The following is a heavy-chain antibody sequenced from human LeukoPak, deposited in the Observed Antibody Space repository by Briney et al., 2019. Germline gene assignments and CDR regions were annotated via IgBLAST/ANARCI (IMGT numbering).Heavy chain of an antibody. J-gene: IGHJ4*02. CDR3: ATLLPMVRGVIQYYFDY. V-gene: IGHV3-7*01. Sequence: SGGSLRLSCAASGFTFSSYWMSWVRQAPGKGLEWVANIKQDGSEKYYVDSVKGRFTISRDNAKNSLYLQMNSLRAEDTAVYYCATLLPMVRGVIQYYFDYWGQGTLVTVSS. D-gene: IGHD3-10*01. CDR2: IKQDGSEK. CDR1: GFTFSSYW.